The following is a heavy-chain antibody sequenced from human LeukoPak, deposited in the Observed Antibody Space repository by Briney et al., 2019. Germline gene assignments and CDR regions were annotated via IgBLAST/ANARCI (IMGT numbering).Heavy chain of an antibody. J-gene: IGHJ4*02. Sequence: GGSLRLSCAASGFTFSSYSMNWIRQAPGKGLEWVSYISSSSNTIYYADSVKGRFTISRDNAKNSLYLQMNSLRAEDTAVYYCARGDCSGGSCYLSLTTIDYWGQGTLVTVPS. V-gene: IGHV3-48*01. CDR2: ISSSSNTI. CDR3: ARGDCSGGSCYLSLTTIDY. CDR1: GFTFSSYS. D-gene: IGHD2-15*01.